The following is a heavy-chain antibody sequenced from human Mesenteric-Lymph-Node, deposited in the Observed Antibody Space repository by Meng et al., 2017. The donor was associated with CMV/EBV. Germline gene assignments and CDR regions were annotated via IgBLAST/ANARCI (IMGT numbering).Heavy chain of an antibody. Sequence: ASVKVSCKASGYTFTSYGISWVRQAPGQGLEWMGWISAYNGNTNYAQKLQGRVTMTTDTSTSTAHMELRSLRSDDTAVYYCARSGVREVYYYYGMDVWGQGTTVTVSS. V-gene: IGHV1-18*01. D-gene: IGHD1-1*01. CDR3: ARSGVREVYYYYGMDV. CDR1: GYTFTSYG. J-gene: IGHJ6*02. CDR2: ISAYNGNT.